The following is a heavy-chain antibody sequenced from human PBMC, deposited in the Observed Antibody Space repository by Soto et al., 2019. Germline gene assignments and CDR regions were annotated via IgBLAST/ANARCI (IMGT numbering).Heavy chain of an antibody. D-gene: IGHD3-3*01. CDR3: ARDRKTSYYDFWSGPYDAFDI. CDR2: ISSSSSYI. CDR1: GFTFCSYS. Sequence: PGGSMRLSCAASGFTFCSYSVNWVRPAPGKGLEWVSSISSSSSYIYYADSVKGRFTISRDNAKNSLYLQMNSLRAEDTAVYYCARDRKTSYYDFWSGPYDAFDIWGQGTMVTVSS. V-gene: IGHV3-21*01. J-gene: IGHJ3*02.